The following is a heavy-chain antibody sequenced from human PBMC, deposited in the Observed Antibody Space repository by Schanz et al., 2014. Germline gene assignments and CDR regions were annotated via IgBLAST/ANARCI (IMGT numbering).Heavy chain of an antibody. CDR1: GFNFNNYD. CDR3: ARDRRFFDRDDLYYFDS. Sequence: QVQLVQSGAEVKKPGASVKVSCTASGFNFNNYDINWVRQAPGQGLEWVGWISVYTGNTKYGQKVQGRFTMTTDTSTSTAYMALTDLRSDDTAVYYCARDRRFFDRDDLYYFDSWGQGTLVTVSS. D-gene: IGHD3-3*01. V-gene: IGHV1-18*04. J-gene: IGHJ4*02. CDR2: ISVYTGNT.